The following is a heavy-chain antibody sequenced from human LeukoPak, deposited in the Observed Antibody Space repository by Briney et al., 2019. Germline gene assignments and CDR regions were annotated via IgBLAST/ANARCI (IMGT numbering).Heavy chain of an antibody. J-gene: IGHJ4*02. Sequence: GASVKVSCKASGYTFTSYDINWVRRATGQGLEWMGWMNPNSGNTGYAQKFQGRVTMTRNTSISTAYMELSSLRSEDTAVYYCARTFGIVATTDFDYWGQGTLVTVSS. D-gene: IGHD5-12*01. CDR3: ARTFGIVATTDFDY. CDR2: MNPNSGNT. V-gene: IGHV1-8*01. CDR1: GYTFTSYD.